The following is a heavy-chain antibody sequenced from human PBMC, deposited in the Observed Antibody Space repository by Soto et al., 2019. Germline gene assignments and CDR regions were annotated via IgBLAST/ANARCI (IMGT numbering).Heavy chain of an antibody. V-gene: IGHV3-64D*06. D-gene: IGHD4-4*01. CDR3: VKDRFDYSNYYYYGMDV. Sequence: GGSLRLSCSASGFTFSSYAMRWVRQAPGKGLEYVSAISSNGGSTYYADSVKGRFTISRDNSKNALYLQMSSLRAEDTAVYYCVKDRFDYSNYYYYGMDVWGQGTTVTVSS. CDR2: ISSNGGST. CDR1: GFTFSSYA. J-gene: IGHJ6*02.